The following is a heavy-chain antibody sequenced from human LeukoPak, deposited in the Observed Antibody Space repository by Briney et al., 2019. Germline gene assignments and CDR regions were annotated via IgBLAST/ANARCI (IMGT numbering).Heavy chain of an antibody. V-gene: IGHV1-46*01. CDR1: GYTFTSHY. CDR2: INPSGGST. Sequence: GASVNLSCKASGYTFTSHYMHWVPHAPGQGLECMVIINPSGGSTNYAQKFQERVTMPRDTPARTLYIAQRSVRSGHTPVYYCARGLSGQLPSFDYWGQGTLVAVCS. D-gene: IGHD6-25*01. J-gene: IGHJ4*02. CDR3: ARGLSGQLPSFDY.